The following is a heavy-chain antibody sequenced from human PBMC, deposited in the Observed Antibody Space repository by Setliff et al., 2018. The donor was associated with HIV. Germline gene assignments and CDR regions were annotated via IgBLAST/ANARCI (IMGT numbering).Heavy chain of an antibody. CDR3: ASSRSLFGEEYFHH. CDR1: GGSISSYY. D-gene: IGHD3-10*02. Sequence: SETLSLTCSVSGGSISSYYWSWIRQPAGKGLEWIGRIYARGGTNYNPSLKSRVTLSVDTSKHQFSLKLRSVTAADTAVYYCASSRSLFGEEYFHHWGQGTLVTVSS. CDR2: IYARGGT. V-gene: IGHV4-4*07. J-gene: IGHJ1*01.